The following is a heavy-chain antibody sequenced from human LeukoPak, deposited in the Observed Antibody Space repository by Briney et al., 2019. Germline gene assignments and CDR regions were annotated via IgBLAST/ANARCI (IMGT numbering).Heavy chain of an antibody. D-gene: IGHD5-24*01. V-gene: IGHV3-7*01. CDR3: ARVEIREDFDY. J-gene: IGHJ4*02. CDR2: INPDASDK. CDR1: GFTFSRSW. Sequence: GGSLRLSCTASGFTFSRSWMAWIRQAPGKGLEWVANINPDASDKYYEDIVKGRFTVSRDNTKNTVSLQMSSLRIDDTAVYYCARVEIREDFDYWGQGVLVTVSS.